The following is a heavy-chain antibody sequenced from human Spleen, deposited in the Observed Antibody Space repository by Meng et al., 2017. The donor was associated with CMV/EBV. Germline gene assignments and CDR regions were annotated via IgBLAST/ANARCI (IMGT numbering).Heavy chain of an antibody. CDR1: GFIFTDFY. CDR3: ARESSGDYGDFGYFDY. J-gene: IGHJ4*02. V-gene: IGHV3-11*04. D-gene: IGHD4-17*01. Sequence: GFIFTDFYMSWVRQAPGKGLEWISYISTNGNIKKYADSVKGRSTISRDNAKKSLFLEIDSLSAEDTAVYYCARESSGDYGDFGYFDYWGQGALVTVSS. CDR2: ISTNGNIK.